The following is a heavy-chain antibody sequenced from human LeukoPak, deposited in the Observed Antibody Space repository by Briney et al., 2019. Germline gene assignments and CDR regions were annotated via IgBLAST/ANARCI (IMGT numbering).Heavy chain of an antibody. CDR2: IYPGDSDT. V-gene: IGHV5-51*01. CDR1: GYSFTSYW. Sequence: GESLKISCKGSGYSFTSYWIGWVRQMPGKGLEWMGIIYPGDSDTRYSPSFQGQVTISADKSISTAYLQWSSLKASDTAMYYCASSARYGLGSYFNPPPPHYWGQGTLVTVSS. CDR3: ASSARYGLGSYFNPPPPHY. J-gene: IGHJ4*02. D-gene: IGHD3-10*01.